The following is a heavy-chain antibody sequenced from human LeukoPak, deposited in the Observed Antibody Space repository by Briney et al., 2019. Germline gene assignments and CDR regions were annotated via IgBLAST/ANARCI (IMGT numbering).Heavy chain of an antibody. CDR1: GGSISSYY. Sequence: PSETLSLTCTVSGGSISSYYWSWIRQPPGKGLEWIGYIYYSGSTNYNPSLKSRVTISVDTSKNQFSLKLSSVTAAVTAVYYCASHRTREVPGPFDIWGQGTMVTVSS. V-gene: IGHV4-59*01. J-gene: IGHJ3*02. CDR2: IYYSGST. CDR3: ASHRTREVPGPFDI. D-gene: IGHD1-26*01.